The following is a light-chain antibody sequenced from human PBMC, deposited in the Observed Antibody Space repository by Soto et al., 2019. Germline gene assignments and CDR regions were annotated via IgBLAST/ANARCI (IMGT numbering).Light chain of an antibody. CDR3: QQYAGSPRT. J-gene: IGKJ1*01. Sequence: EIVLTQSPGTLSLSPGERGTLSCRASQNLGTLYLAWFQQKSGQAPRLLIYSASRRATGIPDRFTGSGSGTDFTLTINRVEPEDFAVYFRQQYAGSPRTFGQGTKVEIK. CDR1: QNLGTLY. V-gene: IGKV3-20*01. CDR2: SAS.